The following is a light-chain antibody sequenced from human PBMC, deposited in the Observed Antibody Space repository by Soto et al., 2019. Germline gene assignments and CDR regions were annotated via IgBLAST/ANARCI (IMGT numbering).Light chain of an antibody. CDR2: DVS. V-gene: IGLV2-14*01. CDR3: SSYTSSSNV. J-gene: IGLJ1*01. Sequence: QSALTQPASVSGSPGQSITISCTGTSSDVGGYNYVSWYQQHPGKAPKLMIYDVSNRPSGVSNRFSGSKSVNTASLTISGLQAEDEADYYCSSYTSSSNVFGTGTKLTVL. CDR1: SSDVGGYNY.